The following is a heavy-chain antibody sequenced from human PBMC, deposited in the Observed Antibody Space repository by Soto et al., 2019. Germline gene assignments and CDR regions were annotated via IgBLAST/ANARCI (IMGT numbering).Heavy chain of an antibody. CDR3: ARITSPRAAPYNWNLNCLDA. CDR1: GYTFTSYG. J-gene: IGHJ5*02. D-gene: IGHD1-20*01. Sequence: GASVKVSCKASGYTFTSYGISWVRQAPGQGLEWMGWISAYNGNTNYAQKPQGRVTTTTDTSTSTADMKLRSPRSDDTAGYYCARITSPRAAPYNWNLNCLDAWGQGTLVTVSS. CDR2: ISAYNGNT. V-gene: IGHV1-18*01.